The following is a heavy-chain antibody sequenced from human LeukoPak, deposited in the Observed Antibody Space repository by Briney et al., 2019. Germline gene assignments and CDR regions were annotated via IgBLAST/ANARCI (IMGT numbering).Heavy chain of an antibody. CDR1: GGSFSGYY. CDR3: ARGSSGWYSIDY. Sequence: SETLSLTCAVYGGSFSGYYWSWIRQPAGKGLEWIGRIYSSGNTNYNPSLKSRVTMPVDTSKNQFSLKLTSVTAADTAVYYCARGSSGWYSIDYWGQGTLVTVSS. V-gene: IGHV4-59*10. CDR2: IYSSGNT. J-gene: IGHJ4*02. D-gene: IGHD6-19*01.